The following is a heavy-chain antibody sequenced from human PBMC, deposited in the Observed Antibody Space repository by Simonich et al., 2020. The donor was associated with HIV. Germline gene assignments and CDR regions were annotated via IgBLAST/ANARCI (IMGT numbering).Heavy chain of an antibody. D-gene: IGHD3-9*01. CDR3: ARADWESDLHWYFDL. CDR1: GYSIRNGYY. CDR2: IYHSGET. J-gene: IGHJ2*01. Sequence: QVQLQESGPGLVKPSETLSLTCGVSGYSIRNGYYRGWIRQPPGKGLEWIGSIYHSGETYYNPSLKSRVTISVDTSKNQFSLNLTSVTAADTAVYYCARADWESDLHWYFDLWGRGTLVTVSS. V-gene: IGHV4-38-2*01.